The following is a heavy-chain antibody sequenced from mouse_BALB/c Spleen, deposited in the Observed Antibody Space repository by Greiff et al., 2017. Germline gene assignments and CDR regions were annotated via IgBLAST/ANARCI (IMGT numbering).Heavy chain of an antibody. Sequence: EVHLVESGGDLVKPGGSLKLSCAASGFTFSSYGMSWVRQTPDKRLEWVATISSGGSYTYYPDSVKGRFTISRDNAKNTLYLQMSSLKSEDTAMYYCARQEYGNYVGYWGQGTTLTVSS. CDR3: ARQEYGNYVGY. D-gene: IGHD2-1*01. V-gene: IGHV5-6*01. CDR1: GFTFSSYG. J-gene: IGHJ2*01. CDR2: ISSGGSYT.